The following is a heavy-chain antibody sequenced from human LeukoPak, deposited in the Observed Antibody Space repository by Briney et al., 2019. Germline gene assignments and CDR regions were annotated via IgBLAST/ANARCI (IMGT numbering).Heavy chain of an antibody. Sequence: ASVKVSCKASGYTFTRYYMHWVRQAPGQGLEWMGIINPSGGATSYAQKFQGRVTSTRDTSTNTVYMELSSLRYEDTAVYFCARATLSDYYFNYWGQGTLVTVSS. CDR1: GYTFTRYY. CDR2: INPSGGAT. J-gene: IGHJ4*02. V-gene: IGHV1-46*01. CDR3: ARATLSDYYFNY.